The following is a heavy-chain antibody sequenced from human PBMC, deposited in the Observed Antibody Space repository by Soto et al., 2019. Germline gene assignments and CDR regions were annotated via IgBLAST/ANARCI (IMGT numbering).Heavy chain of an antibody. J-gene: IGHJ6*03. CDR3: AKVGDYNIYYYYYMDV. CDR2: ISGSGGST. Sequence: GGSLRLSCAASGFTFSSYAMSWVRQAPGKGLEWVSAISGSGGSTYYADSVKGRFTISRDNSKNTLYLQMNSLRAEDTAVYYCAKVGDYNIYYYYYMDVWGKGTTVTVSS. V-gene: IGHV3-23*01. CDR1: GFTFSSYA. D-gene: IGHD4-17*01.